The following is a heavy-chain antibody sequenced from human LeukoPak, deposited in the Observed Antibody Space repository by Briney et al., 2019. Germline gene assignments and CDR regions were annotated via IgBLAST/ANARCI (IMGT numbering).Heavy chain of an antibody. V-gene: IGHV3-7*03. D-gene: IGHD1-26*01. CDR1: GFTFSSYG. Sequence: GGSLRLSCAASGFTFSSYGMHWVRQAPGKGLEWVANIKQDESEKDYVDSVKGRFTISRDNAKNSLYLQMSSLRTEDTAVYYCATYSGAHHKTFDDWGQGTLVTVSS. CDR2: IKQDESEK. CDR3: ATYSGAHHKTFDD. J-gene: IGHJ4*02.